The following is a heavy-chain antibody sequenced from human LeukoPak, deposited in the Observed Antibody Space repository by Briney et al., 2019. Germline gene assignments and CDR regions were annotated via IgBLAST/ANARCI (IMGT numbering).Heavy chain of an antibody. CDR3: ARSSSGWFYYFDY. V-gene: IGHV5-51*01. CDR2: IYSGDSDT. Sequence: GESLKLSFKGSGYSFTSYWIGWVRQMPGKGLEWMGIIYSGDSDTIYSPSFQGQVSISADKSISTDYLQWSSLKASDTAMYYCARSSSGWFYYFDYRGQGTMVTVCS. J-gene: IGHJ4*02. CDR1: GYSFTSYW. D-gene: IGHD6-19*01.